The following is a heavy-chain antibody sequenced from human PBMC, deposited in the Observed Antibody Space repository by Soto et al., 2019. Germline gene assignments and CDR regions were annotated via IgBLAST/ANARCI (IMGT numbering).Heavy chain of an antibody. D-gene: IGHD2-21*02. CDR2: VYFSGSV. J-gene: IGHJ4*02. CDR3: ARARPNDFWDY. Sequence: WTWSRQPPGKGLEWIGYVYFSGSVNYNPSLKSRVTMSVDSSKNQFSMTLTSVTAADTAIYYCARARPNDFWDYWGQGALVTVSS. V-gene: IGHV4-59*01.